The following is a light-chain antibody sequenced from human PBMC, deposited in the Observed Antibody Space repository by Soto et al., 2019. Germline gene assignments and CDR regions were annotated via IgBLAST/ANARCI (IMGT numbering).Light chain of an antibody. CDR3: SSYTGSTTLHYV. J-gene: IGLJ1*01. CDR2: DVS. CDR1: SSDVGGYNY. V-gene: IGLV2-14*01. Sequence: QSALTQPASVSGSPGQSITISCTGTSSDVGGYNYVSWYQQHPGKAPKLLIYDVSNRPSGASNRFSGSKCGNTASLTISGLQAEDEADYYCSSYTGSTTLHYVFGTGTKVTVL.